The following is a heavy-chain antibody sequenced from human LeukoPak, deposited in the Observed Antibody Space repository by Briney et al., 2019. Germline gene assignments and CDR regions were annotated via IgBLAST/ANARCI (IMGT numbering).Heavy chain of an antibody. Sequence: ASVKVSCKASGYTFTGYYMHWVRQAPGQGLEWMGWINPNSGGTNYAQKFQGRVTMTRDTSISTAYMELSRLRSDDTAVYYCARFEYYYDSSGTDAFDIWGQGTMVTVSS. CDR2: INPNSGGT. CDR1: GYTFTGYY. CDR3: ARFEYYYDSSGTDAFDI. D-gene: IGHD3-22*01. J-gene: IGHJ3*02. V-gene: IGHV1-2*02.